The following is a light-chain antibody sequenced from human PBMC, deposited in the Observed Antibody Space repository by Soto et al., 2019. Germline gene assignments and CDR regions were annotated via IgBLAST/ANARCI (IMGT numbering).Light chain of an antibody. V-gene: IGLV1-44*01. J-gene: IGLJ3*02. CDR1: SSHIGSNT. Sequence: QSVLTQPPSASGTRGQRVTISCSGSSSHIGSNTVNWYQQLPGTAPKLLIYSNNQRPSGVPDRFSGSKSGTSASLAISGLQSEDEADYYCAAWDDSLNGCWVFGGGTNLTVL. CDR2: SNN. CDR3: AAWDDSLNGCWV.